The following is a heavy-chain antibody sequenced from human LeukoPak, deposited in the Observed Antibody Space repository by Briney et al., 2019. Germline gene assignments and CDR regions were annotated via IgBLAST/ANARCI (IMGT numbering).Heavy chain of an antibody. CDR1: GFTFSSNA. D-gene: IGHD5/OR15-5a*01. J-gene: IGHJ4*02. Sequence: GGSLRLSCAASGFTFSSNAMSWVRQAPGKGLEWVSTISGSGGSTYYADSVKGRFTISRDSSKNTLYLQMNSLRVEDTAVYYCARGDGVYVYWGQGTLVTVSS. CDR3: ARGDGVYVY. CDR2: ISGSGGST. V-gene: IGHV3-23*01.